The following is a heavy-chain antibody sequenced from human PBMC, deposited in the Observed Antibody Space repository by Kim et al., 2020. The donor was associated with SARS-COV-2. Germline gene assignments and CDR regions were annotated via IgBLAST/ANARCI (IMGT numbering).Heavy chain of an antibody. CDR3: AVHYYYVSSGSYAFDI. J-gene: IGHJ3*02. V-gene: IGHV3-74*01. CDR1: GFSFNSYW. D-gene: IGHD3-22*01. Sequence: GGSLRLSCAASGFSFNSYWMHWVRQGPGKGLVWVSRINMDGSSAAYADSVRGRFTISRDNAKNTLYLQRNSLRAEDTAVYYCAVHYYYVSSGSYAFDIWG. CDR2: INMDGSSA.